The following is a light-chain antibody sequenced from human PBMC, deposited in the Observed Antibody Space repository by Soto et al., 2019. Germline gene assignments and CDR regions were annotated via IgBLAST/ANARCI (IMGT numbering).Light chain of an antibody. Sequence: QSVLTQPPSASGSPGPSVTISCTGTPSDVGGYNSVSWYQQHPDKDPNLMIYDVNQRPSGVPHRFSGSNYGNTASLTVSGLPAAEEDYCFCRLDARNGGVFGGGTQLTVL. CDR3: RLDARNGGV. V-gene: IGLV2-8*01. CDR1: PSDVGGYNS. CDR2: DVN. J-gene: IGLJ2*01.